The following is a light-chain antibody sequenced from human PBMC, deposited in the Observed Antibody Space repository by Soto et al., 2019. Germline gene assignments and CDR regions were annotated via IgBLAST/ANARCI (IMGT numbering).Light chain of an antibody. CDR3: AAWDDGLSGSAV. CDR1: SSNIGSNY. J-gene: IGLJ2*01. V-gene: IGLV1-47*01. CDR2: RNN. Sequence: QSVLTQPPSASGTPGQRVTISCSGSSSNIGSNYVYWYQQLPGTAPKLLSYRNNQRPSGVPDRFSGSKSGTSASLAISGLRSEDEADYYCAAWDDGLSGSAVCGGGTTLTVL.